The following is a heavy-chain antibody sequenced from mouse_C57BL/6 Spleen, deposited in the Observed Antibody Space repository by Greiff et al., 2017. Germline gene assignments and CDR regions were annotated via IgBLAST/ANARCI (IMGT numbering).Heavy chain of an antibody. Sequence: VQLQQSGAELVRPGASVKLSCTASGYTFTDYYINWVKQRPGQGLEWIARIYPGSGNTYYNEKFKGKATLTAEKSSSTAYMQLSSLTSEDSAVYFCARDYGYDEGFAYWGQGTLVTVSA. CDR1: GYTFTDYY. J-gene: IGHJ3*01. CDR2: IYPGSGNT. V-gene: IGHV1-76*01. CDR3: ARDYGYDEGFAY. D-gene: IGHD2-2*01.